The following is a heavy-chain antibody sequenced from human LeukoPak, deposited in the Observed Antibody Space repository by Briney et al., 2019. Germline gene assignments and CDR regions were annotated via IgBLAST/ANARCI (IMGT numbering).Heavy chain of an antibody. J-gene: IGHJ4*02. CDR3: ARAAPPSGWFDY. CDR1: GFTFSSYA. CDR2: ISYDGSNK. D-gene: IGHD6-19*01. V-gene: IGHV3-30*04. Sequence: GRSLRLSCAASGFTFSSYAMHWVRQAPGKGLEWVAVISYDGSNKYYADSVKGRFTISRDNSENTLYLQMNSLRAEDTAVYYCARAAPPSGWFDYWGQGTLVTVSS.